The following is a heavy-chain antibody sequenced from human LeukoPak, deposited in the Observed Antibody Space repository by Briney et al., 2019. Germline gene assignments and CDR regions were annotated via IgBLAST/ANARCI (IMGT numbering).Heavy chain of an antibody. J-gene: IGHJ4*02. CDR2: ISSSSSTI. CDR1: GFTFSSYS. CDR3: ARDKDDMHFDY. D-gene: IGHD3-9*01. Sequence: GGSLRLSCAASGFTFSSYSMNWVRQVPGRGLEWVSYISSSSSTIYYADSVKGRFTISRDNAKNSLYLQMNSLRAEDTAVYYCARDKDDMHFDYWGQGTLVTVSS. V-gene: IGHV3-48*04.